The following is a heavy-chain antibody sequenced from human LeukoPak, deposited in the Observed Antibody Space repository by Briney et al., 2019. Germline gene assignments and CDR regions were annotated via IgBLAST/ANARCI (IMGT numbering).Heavy chain of an antibody. V-gene: IGHV3-15*07. CDR3: TKDTGAFDI. J-gene: IGHJ3*02. Sequence: GGSPRLSCAASGFTFSHAWMNWVRQAPGKGLEWVGRAKSVTEGGAIDFAAPVKGRFTISRDDSKNTMYLQMDSLKTEDTAMYYCTKDTGAFDIWGQGTMVIVSS. CDR2: AKSVTEGGAI. CDR1: GFTFSHAW. D-gene: IGHD1-14*01.